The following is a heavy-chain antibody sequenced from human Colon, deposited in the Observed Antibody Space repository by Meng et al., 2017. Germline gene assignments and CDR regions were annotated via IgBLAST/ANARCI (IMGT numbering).Heavy chain of an antibody. CDR1: GGSFSGFY. CDR2: IDHFGIS. CDR3: ATGLRHGDWFDP. Sequence: QVQIQQGGAGLLKPSETSSLTCAVPGGSFSGFYWSWIRQPPGKGLEWIGEIDHFGISNYNSSLKGRLTMSVDTSKKQISLTLTSVTAADTAVYYCATGLRHGDWFDPWGPGTLVTVSS. J-gene: IGHJ5*02. D-gene: IGHD4-17*01. V-gene: IGHV4-34*02.